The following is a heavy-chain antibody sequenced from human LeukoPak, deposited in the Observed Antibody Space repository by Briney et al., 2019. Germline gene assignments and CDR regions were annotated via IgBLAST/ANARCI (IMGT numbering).Heavy chain of an antibody. J-gene: IGHJ6*03. D-gene: IGHD5-18*01. CDR1: GYSISTGYY. CDR3: ASPAMAFIDQGRYNYYYYMDV. CDR2: FYHGGST. V-gene: IGHV4-38-2*02. Sequence: SETLSLTCTVSGYSISTGYYWDWIRQPPGKGLEWIGTFYHGGSTNYNPSLKSRVTISVDTSKNQFSLKLSSVTAADTAVYYCASPAMAFIDQGRYNYYYYMDVWGKGTTVTVSS.